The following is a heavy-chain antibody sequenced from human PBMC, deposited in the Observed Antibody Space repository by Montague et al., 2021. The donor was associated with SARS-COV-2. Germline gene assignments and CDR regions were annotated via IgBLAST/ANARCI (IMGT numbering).Heavy chain of an antibody. CDR2: ISSSNSSI. D-gene: IGHD2-15*01. CDR3: VRGGACSGGKCNGGARD. V-gene: IGHV3-21*01. Sequence: SLRLSCAASGFTFRSYTMNWVRQSPGMGLEWVSFISSSNSSIYYADSLKGRFTISRDNAKNSLYLQMNSLRVEDTAVYYCVRGGACSGGKCNGGARDWGQGPLVTVSS. CDR1: GFTFRSYT. J-gene: IGHJ4*02.